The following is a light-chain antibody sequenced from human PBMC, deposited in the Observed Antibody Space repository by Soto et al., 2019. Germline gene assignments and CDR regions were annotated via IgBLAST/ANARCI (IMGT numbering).Light chain of an antibody. Sequence: EIVLTQSPGTLSLSPGERATLSCRASQSVSSSYLAWYQQKPGQAPRLLIYGASGRATGIPDRFSGSGSGTDFTLTISRLAHDYFAVYYCQQYGSSPPMYTFGLGTKLEIK. CDR1: QSVSSSY. CDR3: QQYGSSPPMYT. V-gene: IGKV3-20*01. CDR2: GAS. J-gene: IGKJ2*01.